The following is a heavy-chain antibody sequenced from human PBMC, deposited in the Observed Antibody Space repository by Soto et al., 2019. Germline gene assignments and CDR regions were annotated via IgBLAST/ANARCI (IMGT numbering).Heavy chain of an antibody. V-gene: IGHV4-34*01. J-gene: IGHJ6*02. CDR3: ARGGEIVVVPAAAYYYYGMHV. CDR1: GGSFSGYY. D-gene: IGHD2-2*01. Sequence: NPSETLSLTCAVYGGSFSGYYWSWIRQPPGKGLEWIGEINHSGSTNYNPSLKSRVTISVDTSKNQFSLKLSSVTAADTAVYYCARGGEIVVVPAAAYYYYGMHVWGQGTTVT. CDR2: INHSGST.